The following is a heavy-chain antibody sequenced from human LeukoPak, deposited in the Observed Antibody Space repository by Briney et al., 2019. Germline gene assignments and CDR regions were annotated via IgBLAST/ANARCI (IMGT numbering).Heavy chain of an antibody. J-gene: IGHJ3*02. D-gene: IGHD2-15*01. CDR2: ISSSSSYI. CDR1: GFTFSSYS. Sequence: PGGSLRLSCAASGFTFSSYSMNWVRQAPGKGLEWVSSISSSSSYIYYADSVKGRFTISRDNAKNSLYLQMNSLRAEDTAVYYCARGKRERDSGGPVAFDIWGQGTMVTVSS. V-gene: IGHV3-21*01. CDR3: ARGKRERDSGGPVAFDI.